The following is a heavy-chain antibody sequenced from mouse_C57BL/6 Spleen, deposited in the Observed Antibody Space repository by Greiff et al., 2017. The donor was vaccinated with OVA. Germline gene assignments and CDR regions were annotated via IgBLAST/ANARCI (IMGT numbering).Heavy chain of an antibody. CDR2: IDPSASYT. CDR3: ARGLYDYDGYYFDY. Sequence: QVQLQQPGAELVMPGASVKLSCKASGYTFTSYWLHWVKQRPGQGLEWIGEIDPSASYTNYNQKFKGKSTLTVDKSSSTAYMQLSSLTSEDSAVYYCARGLYDYDGYYFDYWGQGTTLTVSS. D-gene: IGHD2-4*01. V-gene: IGHV1-69*01. CDR1: GYTFTSYW. J-gene: IGHJ2*01.